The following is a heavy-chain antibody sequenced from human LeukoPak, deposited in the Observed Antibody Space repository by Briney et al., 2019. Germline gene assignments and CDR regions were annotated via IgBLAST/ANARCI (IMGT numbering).Heavy chain of an antibody. D-gene: IGHD2-15*01. CDR1: GFTVSSNY. CDR2: IYSGGST. V-gene: IGHV3-53*01. Sequence: GGSLRLSCAASGFTVSSNYMSWVRQAPRKGLEWVSVIYSGGSTYYADSVKGRFTISRDNSKNTLYLQMNSLRAEDTAVYYCARLCGGSCYSGDYWGQGTLVTVSS. J-gene: IGHJ4*02. CDR3: ARLCGGSCYSGDY.